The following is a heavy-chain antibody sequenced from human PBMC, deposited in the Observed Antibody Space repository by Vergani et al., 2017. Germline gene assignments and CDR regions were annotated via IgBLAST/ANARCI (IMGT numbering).Heavy chain of an antibody. CDR1: GGSISSSSYY. J-gene: IGHJ4*02. D-gene: IGHD1-26*01. Sequence: QLQLQESGPGLVKPSETLSLPCTVSGGSISSSSYYWGWIRQPPGKGLEWIGSIYYSGSTYYNPSLKRRVTISVDTSKNQFSLKLSSVTAADTAVYYCARKVEPYFDYWGQGTLVTVSS. CDR3: ARKVEPYFDY. V-gene: IGHV4-39*07. CDR2: IYYSGST.